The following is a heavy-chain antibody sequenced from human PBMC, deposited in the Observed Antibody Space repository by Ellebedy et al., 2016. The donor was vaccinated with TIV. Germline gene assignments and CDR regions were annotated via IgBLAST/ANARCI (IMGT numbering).Heavy chain of an antibody. CDR1: GFTFSTYA. Sequence: GGSLRLSXPTSGFTFSTYAMHWVAQAPGKGLEWVALIPTNGSNKYYADSVRGRFTISRDNSKNTLYLQMNSLRTEDTAVYYCAKDVHYYDSSGPTIGYWGQGTLVTVSS. CDR2: IPTNGSNK. J-gene: IGHJ4*02. D-gene: IGHD3-22*01. CDR3: AKDVHYYDSSGPTIGY. V-gene: IGHV3-30-3*01.